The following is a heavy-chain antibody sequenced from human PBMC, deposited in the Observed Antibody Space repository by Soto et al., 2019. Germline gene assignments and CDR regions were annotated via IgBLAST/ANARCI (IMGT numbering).Heavy chain of an antibody. CDR3: ARYCTGGSCSHGFDY. Sequence: PGGSLRLSCAASGFTFSSYTMRWVRQAPGKGLKWVSTISGSGGDTYYADSVKGRFTISRDNAKNTLYLQMNSLRVDDTAVYSCARYCTGGSCSHGFDYWGQGSPVTVSS. CDR1: GFTFSSYT. D-gene: IGHD2-15*01. J-gene: IGHJ4*02. V-gene: IGHV3-23*01. CDR2: ISGSGGDT.